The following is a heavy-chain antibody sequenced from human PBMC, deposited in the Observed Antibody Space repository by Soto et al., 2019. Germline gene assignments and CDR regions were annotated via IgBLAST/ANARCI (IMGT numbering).Heavy chain of an antibody. CDR2: ISSSSSTI. D-gene: IGHD6-13*01. J-gene: IGHJ5*02. V-gene: IGHV3-48*02. CDR3: ARDPTYSSSPNWFDP. Sequence: GGSLRLSCAASGFTFSSYSMNWVRQAPGKGLEWVSYISSSSSTIYYADSVKGRFTISRDNAKNSLYLQMNSLRDEDTAVYYCARDPTYSSSPNWFDPWGQGTLVTVSS. CDR1: GFTFSSYS.